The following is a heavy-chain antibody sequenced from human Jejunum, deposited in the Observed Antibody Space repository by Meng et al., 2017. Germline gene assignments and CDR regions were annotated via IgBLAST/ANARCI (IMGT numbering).Heavy chain of an antibody. CDR2: MDYRGST. D-gene: IGHD2-2*01. CDR1: GDSIGSGDYF. V-gene: IGHV4-30-4*01. J-gene: IGHJ4*02. CDR3: ARGELLWDY. Sequence: QMRLQESRPGLVTPSHTLPLTSTVSGDSIGSGDYFWSWIRQPPGKGLEWIGYMDYRGSTFYNPSLKSRVTISVDTSQNQFSLKLSSVTAADTAVYFCARGELLWDYWGQGTLVTVSS.